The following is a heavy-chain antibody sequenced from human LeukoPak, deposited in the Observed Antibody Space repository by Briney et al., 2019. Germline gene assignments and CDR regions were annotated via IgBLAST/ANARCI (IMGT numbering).Heavy chain of an antibody. D-gene: IGHD2-2*01. J-gene: IGHJ6*02. Sequence: ASVKVSCKVSGCTLTEVSMHWVRQAPGKGLEWMGGFDPEDGETIYAQKFQGRVTMTEDTSTDTAYMELSSLRSEDTAVYYCATGSAPPPTRRYYGMDVWGQGTTVTVSS. CDR2: FDPEDGET. CDR1: GCTLTEVS. CDR3: ATGSAPPPTRRYYGMDV. V-gene: IGHV1-24*01.